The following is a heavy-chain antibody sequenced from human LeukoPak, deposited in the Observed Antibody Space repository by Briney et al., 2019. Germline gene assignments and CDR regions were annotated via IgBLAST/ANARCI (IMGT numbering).Heavy chain of an antibody. J-gene: IGHJ3*02. V-gene: IGHV3-66*01. CDR2: IYSGGST. CDR3: ARVVTLGYCSGGSCYRDDAFDI. Sequence: GGSLRLSCAASGFTVSSNYMSWVRQAPGKGLEWVSVIYSGGSTYYADSVKGRFTISRDNSKNTLYLQMNSLRAEDTAVYYCARVVTLGYCSGGSCYRDDAFDIWGQGTMVTVSS. CDR1: GFTVSSNY. D-gene: IGHD2-15*01.